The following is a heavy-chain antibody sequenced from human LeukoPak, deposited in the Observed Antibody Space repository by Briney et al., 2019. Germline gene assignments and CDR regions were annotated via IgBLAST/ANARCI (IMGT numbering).Heavy chain of an antibody. V-gene: IGHV3-20*04. CDR3: AREGPFWSGYLYYFDY. J-gene: IGHJ4*02. Sequence: GGSLRLSCAASGFTFDDYGMSWVRQAPGKGLECVSGINWNGGSTGYADSVKGRFTISRDNAKNSLYLQMNSLRAEDTALYYCAREGPFWSGYLYYFDYWGQGTLVTVSS. CDR2: INWNGGST. CDR1: GFTFDDYG. D-gene: IGHD3-3*01.